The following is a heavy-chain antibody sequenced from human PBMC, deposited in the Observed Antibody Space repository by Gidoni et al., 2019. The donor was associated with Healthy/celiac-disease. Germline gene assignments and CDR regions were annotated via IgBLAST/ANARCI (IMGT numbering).Heavy chain of an antibody. D-gene: IGHD3-22*01. CDR3: ARAGGPDSSGYYVNDAFDI. V-gene: IGHV3-33*01. CDR1: GFTFSSYG. CDR2: IWYDGSNK. Sequence: QVQLVESGGGVVQPGRSLRLSCAASGFTFSSYGMHWVRQAPGKGLEWVAVIWYDGSNKYYADSVKGRFTISRDNSKNTLYLQMNSLRAEDTAVYYCARAGGPDSSGYYVNDAFDIWGQGTMVTVSS. J-gene: IGHJ3*02.